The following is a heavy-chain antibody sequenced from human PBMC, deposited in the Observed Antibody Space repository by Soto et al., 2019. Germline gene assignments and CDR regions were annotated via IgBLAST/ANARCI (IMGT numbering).Heavy chain of an antibody. V-gene: IGHV4-31*03. D-gene: IGHD6-6*01. Sequence: SETLSLTCTVSGGSISSGGYYWSWIRQHPGKGLEWIGYIYYSGSTYYNPSLKSRVTISVDTSKNQFSLKLSSVTAADTAVYYCARASYSSSEGSEFDYWGQGTLVTVSS. J-gene: IGHJ4*02. CDR1: GGSISSGGYY. CDR2: IYYSGST. CDR3: ARASYSSSEGSEFDY.